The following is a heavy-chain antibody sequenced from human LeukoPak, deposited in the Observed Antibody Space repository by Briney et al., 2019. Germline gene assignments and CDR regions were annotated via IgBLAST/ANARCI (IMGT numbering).Heavy chain of an antibody. D-gene: IGHD3-3*01. CDR1: GFTFSSYT. CDR3: AGDRWRGTDYFDS. J-gene: IGHJ4*02. CDR2: ISYDGNYK. V-gene: IGHV3-30*04. Sequence: PGGSLRLSCTASGFTFSSYTVHWVRQAPGKWLEWVAVISYDGNYKYYADSVKGRFTLSRDNSKNTLYLQMNSLSVEDTAVYYCAGDRWRGTDYFDSWGPGTLVTVSS.